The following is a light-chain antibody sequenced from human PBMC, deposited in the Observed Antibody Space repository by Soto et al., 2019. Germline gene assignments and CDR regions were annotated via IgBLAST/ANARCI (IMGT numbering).Light chain of an antibody. Sequence: QSVLTQPPSASGTPGQRVTISCSGSSSNIGSNYVYWYQQLPGTAPKLLIYRNNQRPSGVPDRFSGSKSGTSASLAISGLRSEVGADYYCAAGDDGLGGSYVLGRGTKVTVL. J-gene: IGLJ1*01. CDR1: SSNIGSNY. V-gene: IGLV1-47*01. CDR2: RNN. CDR3: AAGDDGLGGSYV.